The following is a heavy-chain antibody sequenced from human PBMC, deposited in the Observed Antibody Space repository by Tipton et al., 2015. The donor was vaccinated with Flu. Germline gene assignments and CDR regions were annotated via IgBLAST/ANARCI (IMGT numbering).Heavy chain of an antibody. V-gene: IGHV4-61*02. CDR2: IYTSGRT. CDR3: ARVRSYYDSSGYYYAFDY. Sequence: TLSLTCTVSGGSISSGSYYWSWIRQPAGKGLEWIGRIYTSGRTNYNPSLKSRVTISVDTSKNQFSLKLSSVTAADTAVYYWARVRSYYDSSGYYYAFDYWGQGTLVTVSS. D-gene: IGHD3-22*01. J-gene: IGHJ4*02. CDR1: GGSISSGSYY.